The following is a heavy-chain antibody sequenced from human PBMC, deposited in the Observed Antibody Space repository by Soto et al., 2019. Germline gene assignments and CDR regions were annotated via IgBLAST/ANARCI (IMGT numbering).Heavy chain of an antibody. CDR3: ARDWDCSGGSCYPIAYYYYGMDV. CDR2: IKQDGSEK. Sequence: PGGSVRLSCASSGFTFSSYWMSWVRQAPGKGLEWVANIKQDGSEKYYVDSVKGRFTISRDNAKNSLYLQMNSLRAEDTAVYYCARDWDCSGGSCYPIAYYYYGMDVWGQGTTVTVSS. V-gene: IGHV3-7*01. J-gene: IGHJ6*02. CDR1: GFTFSSYW. D-gene: IGHD2-15*01.